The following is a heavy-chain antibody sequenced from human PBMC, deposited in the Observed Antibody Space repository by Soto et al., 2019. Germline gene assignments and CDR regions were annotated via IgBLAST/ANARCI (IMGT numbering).Heavy chain of an antibody. Sequence: ASVKVSCKASGYTFTSYAMHWLRQAPGQRLEWMGWINAGNGNTKYSQKFQGRVTITRDTSASTAYMELSSLRSEDTAVYYCARGRGYYDSSGYYPDAFDIWGQGTMVTVSS. D-gene: IGHD3-22*01. CDR2: INAGNGNT. CDR1: GYTFTSYA. CDR3: ARGRGYYDSSGYYPDAFDI. V-gene: IGHV1-3*01. J-gene: IGHJ3*02.